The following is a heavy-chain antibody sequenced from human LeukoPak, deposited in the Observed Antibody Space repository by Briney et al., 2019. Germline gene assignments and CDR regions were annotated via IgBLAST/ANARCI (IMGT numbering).Heavy chain of an antibody. CDR3: ARVRGYSSLNAFDI. Sequence: PSETLSLTCTASGGSISSYYWSWIRQPPGKGLEWIGYIYYSGSTNYNPSLKSRVTISVDTSKNQFSLKLSSVTAADTAVYYCARVRGYSSLNAFDIWGQGTMVTVSS. CDR1: GGSISSYY. CDR2: IYYSGST. V-gene: IGHV4-59*01. J-gene: IGHJ3*02. D-gene: IGHD6-13*01.